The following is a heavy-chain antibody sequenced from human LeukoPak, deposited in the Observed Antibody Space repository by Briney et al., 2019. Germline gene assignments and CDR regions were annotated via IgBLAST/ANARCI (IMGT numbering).Heavy chain of an antibody. CDR1: GGSISSRNYY. J-gene: IGHJ4*02. CDR2: IYYSGTT. D-gene: IGHD1-26*01. V-gene: IGHV4-39*01. Sequence: PSETLSLTCTVSGGSISSRNYYWGWIRQPPGKGLEWIGSIYYSGTTYYNPSLKSRVSINVDTSKNQFSLYLSSVTAADTAVYYCASSESYHSFPNWGQGTLVTVSS. CDR3: ASSESYHSFPN.